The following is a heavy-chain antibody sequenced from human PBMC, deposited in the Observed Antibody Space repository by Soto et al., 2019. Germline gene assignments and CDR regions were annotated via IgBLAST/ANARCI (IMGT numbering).Heavy chain of an antibody. CDR2: IYYNGST. V-gene: IGHV4-39*01. CDR1: GGSISSSSYY. Sequence: QLQLQESGPGLVKPSETLSLTCTVSGGSISSSSYYWGWIRQPPGKGLEWIGSIYYNGSTYYNPSLKSRVTISVDTSKNQFSLKLSSVTAADTAVYYCARTGAGTVTTGRDWGQGTLVTVSS. J-gene: IGHJ4*02. D-gene: IGHD4-17*01. CDR3: ARTGAGTVTTGRD.